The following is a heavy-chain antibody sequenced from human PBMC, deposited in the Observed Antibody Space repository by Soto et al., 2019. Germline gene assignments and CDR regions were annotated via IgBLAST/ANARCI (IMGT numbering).Heavy chain of an antibody. CDR3: ARISISPMVRGVRYSFYGMDV. V-gene: IGHV2-26*01. D-gene: IGHD3-10*01. Sequence: QVTLKESGPVLVKPTETLTLTCAVSGFSLSHARMGVSWIRQPPGKALEWLAHIFSNDEKSYNTSLKTRLTLSKDTSKSQVVLTMTNMDPVDTATYFCARISISPMVRGVRYSFYGMDVWGQGTTVTVSS. CDR1: GFSLSHARMG. J-gene: IGHJ6*02. CDR2: IFSNDEK.